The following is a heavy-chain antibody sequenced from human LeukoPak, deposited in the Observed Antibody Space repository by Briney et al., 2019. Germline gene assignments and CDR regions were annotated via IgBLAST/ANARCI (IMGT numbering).Heavy chain of an antibody. CDR2: IKKDGSEK. Sequence: GGSLRLSCAASGFTFSSYWMSWVRQAQGKGLEWVANIKKDGSEKYYVDSVKGRFTISRDNAKTSLYLQMNSLRAEDTAVYYCARDRLQLQSWGQGTLVTVSS. J-gene: IGHJ5*02. CDR3: ARDRLQLQS. D-gene: IGHD5-24*01. V-gene: IGHV3-7*03. CDR1: GFTFSSYW.